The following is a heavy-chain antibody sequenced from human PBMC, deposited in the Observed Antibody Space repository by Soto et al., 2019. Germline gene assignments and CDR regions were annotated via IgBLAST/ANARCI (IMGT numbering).Heavy chain of an antibody. V-gene: IGHV3-30-3*01. D-gene: IGHD3-3*01. CDR3: ARDGVTIFGVVIIEGMDV. CDR1: GFTFSSYA. Sequence: GGSLRLSCAASGFTFSSYAMHWVRQAPGKGLEWVAVISYDGSNKYYADSVKGRLTISRDNSKNTLYLQMNSLRAEDTAAYYCARDGVTIFGVVIIEGMDVWGQGTTVTVSS. CDR2: ISYDGSNK. J-gene: IGHJ6*02.